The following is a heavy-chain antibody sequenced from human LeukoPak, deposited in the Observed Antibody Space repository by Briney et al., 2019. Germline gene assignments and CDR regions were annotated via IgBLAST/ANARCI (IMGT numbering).Heavy chain of an antibody. CDR1: EFTFSHYG. CDR3: AKDAQRGFDYSNSLEY. Sequence: PGGSLRLSCAASEFTFSHYGMHWVRQAPGKGLEWVAVIWNDGSNKYYADSVKGRFTIYRDDSQNMLYLQMDSLRAEDTAVYYCAKDAQRGFDYSNSLEYWGQGALVTVSS. CDR2: IWNDGSNK. D-gene: IGHD4-11*01. J-gene: IGHJ4*02. V-gene: IGHV3-33*06.